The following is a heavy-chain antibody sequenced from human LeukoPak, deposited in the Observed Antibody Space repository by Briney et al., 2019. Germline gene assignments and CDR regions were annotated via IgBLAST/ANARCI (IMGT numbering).Heavy chain of an antibody. Sequence: GASVKVSCKASGYTFTSYAMHWVRQAPGQRLEWMGWINAGNGNTKYSQKFQGRVTITRDTSASTAYMELSSLRSEDTAVYYCARMLEYCSSTSCADYWGQGTLVTVSS. CDR2: INAGNGNT. V-gene: IGHV1-3*01. D-gene: IGHD2-2*01. CDR1: GYTFTSYA. J-gene: IGHJ4*02. CDR3: ARMLEYCSSTSCADY.